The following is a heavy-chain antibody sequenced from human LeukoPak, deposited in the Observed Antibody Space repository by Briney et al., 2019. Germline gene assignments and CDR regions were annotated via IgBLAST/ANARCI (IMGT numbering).Heavy chain of an antibody. D-gene: IGHD2-21*02. CDR1: GFTFSDYY. V-gene: IGHV3-11*01. J-gene: IGHJ5*02. CDR3: ARGAPYCGGDCWFDP. Sequence: PGGSLRLSCAASGFTFSDYYMSWIRQAPGKGLEWVSYISSSGSTIYYADSVKGRFTISRDNSKNTLYLQMNSLRAEDTAVYYCARGAPYCGGDCWFDPWGQGTLVTVSS. CDR2: ISSSGSTI.